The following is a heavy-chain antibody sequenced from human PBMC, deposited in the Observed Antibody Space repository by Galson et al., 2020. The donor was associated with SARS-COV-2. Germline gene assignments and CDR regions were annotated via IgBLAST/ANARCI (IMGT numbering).Heavy chain of an antibody. D-gene: IGHD3-16*01. CDR2: ISYDGSNK. Sequence: GGSLRLSCAASGFTFSSYGMHWVRQAPGKGLEWVAVISYDGSNKYYADSVKGRFTISRDNSKNTLYLQMNSLRAEDTAVYYCARAKGGNYYYGMDVWGQGTTVTVSS. CDR1: GFTFSSYG. J-gene: IGHJ6*02. V-gene: IGHV3-30*03. CDR3: ARAKGGNYYYGMDV.